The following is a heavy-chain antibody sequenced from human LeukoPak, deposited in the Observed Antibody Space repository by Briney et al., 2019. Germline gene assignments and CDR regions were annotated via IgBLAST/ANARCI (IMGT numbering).Heavy chain of an antibody. J-gene: IGHJ4*02. CDR2: IYYSGTT. CDR1: GCSISSGGYY. D-gene: IGHD3-10*01. V-gene: IGHV4-31*03. CDR3: AREDREGYYFDY. Sequence: SETLSLTCTVSGCSISSGGYYWSWIRQQPGKGLEWIGYIYYSGTTYYNPSLKSRVTISVDTSKNRFSLKLSSVTAADTAVYYCAREDREGYYFDYWGQGTLVTVSS.